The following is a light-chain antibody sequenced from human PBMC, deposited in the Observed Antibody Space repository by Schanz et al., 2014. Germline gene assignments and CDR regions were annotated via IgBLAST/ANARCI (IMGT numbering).Light chain of an antibody. Sequence: QSALTQPPSVSGSPGQSVTISCTGTSSDVGSYNRVSWFQQPPGTAPKLMIYEVNNRPSGVPDRFSGSKSGNTASLTISGLQAEDEADYYCSSYTSSSTDVVFGGGTKLTVL. CDR1: SSDVGSYNR. J-gene: IGLJ2*01. CDR2: EVN. CDR3: SSYTSSSTDVV. V-gene: IGLV2-18*02.